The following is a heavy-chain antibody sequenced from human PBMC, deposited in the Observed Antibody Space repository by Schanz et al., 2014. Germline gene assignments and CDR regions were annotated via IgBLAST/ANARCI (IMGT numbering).Heavy chain of an antibody. CDR1: GFTFSSHW. CDR3: ARKMKLGVYGGKGHESLDI. V-gene: IGHV3-74*02. D-gene: IGHD4-17*01. CDR2: INSVGSNT. J-gene: IGHJ3*02. Sequence: EVQLVESGGGVVQPGRSLRLSCAASGFTFSSHWMHWVRQDPGKGLVWVARINSVGSNTDYADSVTGRFTISRDNAKNTLYLQMNTLRAEDTAVYYCARKMKLGVYGGKGHESLDIWGQGTMVTVSS.